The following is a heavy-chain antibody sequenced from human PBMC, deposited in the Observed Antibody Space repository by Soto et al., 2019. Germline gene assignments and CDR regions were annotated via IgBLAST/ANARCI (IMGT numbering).Heavy chain of an antibody. CDR2: INAGNGNT. CDR1: GYTFTSYA. D-gene: IGHD4-17*01. Sequence: ASVKVSCKASGYTFTSYAMHWVRQAPGQRLEWMGWINAGNGNTKYSQKFQGRVTITRDTSASTAYMELSSLRSEDTAVYYCALDVGTTVTTYAFDIWGQGSMVTVSS. J-gene: IGHJ3*02. CDR3: ALDVGTTVTTYAFDI. V-gene: IGHV1-3*01.